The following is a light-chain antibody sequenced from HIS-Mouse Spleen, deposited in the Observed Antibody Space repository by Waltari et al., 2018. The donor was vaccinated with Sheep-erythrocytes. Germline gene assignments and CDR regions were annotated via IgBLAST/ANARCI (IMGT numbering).Light chain of an antibody. CDR2: EGS. Sequence: QSALTQPASVSGSPGQSITISCTGTSSDVGSYNLVSWYQQHPGKAPKPMIYEGSKRPSGVSNRFSGFKSGNTASLTISGLQAEDEADYYCCSYAGSSTPWVFGGGTKLTVL. CDR1: SSDVGSYNL. CDR3: CSYAGSSTPWV. J-gene: IGLJ3*02. V-gene: IGLV2-23*01.